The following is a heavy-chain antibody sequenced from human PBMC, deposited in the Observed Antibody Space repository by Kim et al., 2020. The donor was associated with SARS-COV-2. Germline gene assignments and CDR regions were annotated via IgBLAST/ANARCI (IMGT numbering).Heavy chain of an antibody. CDR1: GDIVSSNSAA. Sequence: SQTLSLTCGISGDIVSSNSAAWSWIRQSPSRGLEGLGRTYHRSKGYSDYAVSVKSRITINTDTSKNQFSLQLNSVTPEDTAVYYCARDVITKDAFDIWGQGTVVTVSS. V-gene: IGHV6-1*01. CDR3: ARDVITKDAFDI. CDR2: TYHRSKGYS. D-gene: IGHD1-20*01. J-gene: IGHJ3*02.